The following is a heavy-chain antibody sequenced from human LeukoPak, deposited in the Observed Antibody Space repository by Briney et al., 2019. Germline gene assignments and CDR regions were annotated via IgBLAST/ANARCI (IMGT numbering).Heavy chain of an antibody. CDR1: GGSFSGYY. J-gene: IGHJ5*02. CDR2: INHSGST. V-gene: IGHV4-34*01. D-gene: IGHD1-7*01. CDR3: ARRRGITGTIENWFDP. Sequence: SETLSLTCAVYGGSFSGYYWSWIRQPPGKGLEWIGEINHSGSTNYNPSLKSRVTISVDTSKNQFPLKLSSVTAADTAVYYCARRRGITGTIENWFDPWGQGTLVTVSS.